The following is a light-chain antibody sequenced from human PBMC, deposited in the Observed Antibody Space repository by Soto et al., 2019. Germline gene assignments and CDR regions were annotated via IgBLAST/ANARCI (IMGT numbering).Light chain of an antibody. CDR1: SSDIGRYNL. CDR3: CSYAGGASVV. V-gene: IGLV2-23*01. J-gene: IGLJ2*01. CDR2: EDI. Sequence: QSALTQPASVSGSLGQSITISCTGTSSDIGRYNLVSWYQQHPGKAPKLIIYEDIERPSGVSDRFSGSKSGNTASLTISGLHAEDEADYFCCSYAGGASVVFGGGTKVTVL.